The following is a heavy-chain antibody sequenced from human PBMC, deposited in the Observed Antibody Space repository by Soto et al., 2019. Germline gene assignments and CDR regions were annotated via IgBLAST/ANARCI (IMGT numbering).Heavy chain of an antibody. CDR1: GGSFSGYY. Sequence: PSETQSLTYAVFGGSFSGYYGSWIRQPPGKGLEWIGEINHSGSTNYNPSLKSRVTISVDTSKNQFSLKLSSVTAADTGNITMVRGVIITGFDYWGQGTLVTVSS. V-gene: IGHV4-34*01. J-gene: IGHJ4*02. CDR3: VRGVIITGFDY. CDR2: INHSGST. D-gene: IGHD3-10*01.